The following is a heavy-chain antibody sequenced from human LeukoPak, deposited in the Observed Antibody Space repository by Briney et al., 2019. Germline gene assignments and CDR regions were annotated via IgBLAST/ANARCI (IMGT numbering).Heavy chain of an antibody. D-gene: IGHD2-15*01. CDR3: AKDSTGAAATGY. V-gene: IGHV3-23*01. J-gene: IGHJ4*02. CDR1: GFTFSSYA. CDR2: ISASGGKT. Sequence: GGSLRLSCAASGFTFSSYAMTWVRQAQGQGLEWVSAISASGGKTYYSDSVKGRFPISRDNSKFTLYLQINSLRAEDTAVYYCAKDSTGAAATGYWGQGTLVTVSS.